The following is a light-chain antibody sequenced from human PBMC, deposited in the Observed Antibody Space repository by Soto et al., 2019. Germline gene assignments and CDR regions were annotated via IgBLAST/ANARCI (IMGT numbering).Light chain of an antibody. CDR2: AAS. V-gene: IGKV1-9*01. CDR1: QGISSY. Sequence: DIHLTQSPSFLSASVGDRVTITCRASQGISSYLAWYQQKPGKAPNLLIYAASILQSGVPSRFSGSGSGTEFTLTISSLQPEDFATYYCQQLNSYPRTFGQGTKVEIK. J-gene: IGKJ1*01. CDR3: QQLNSYPRT.